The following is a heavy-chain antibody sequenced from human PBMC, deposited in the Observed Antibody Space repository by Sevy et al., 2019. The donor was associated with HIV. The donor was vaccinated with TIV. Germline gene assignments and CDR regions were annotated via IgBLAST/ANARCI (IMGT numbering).Heavy chain of an antibody. Sequence: GGSLRLSCATSGFTFNSHGMHWVRQAPGKGLEWVSFIQYDGGNKNYADSVKGRFTISRDNSKNTLYQQLSSLRTEDTALYYCVKDPLISLGADLFDYWGQGTLVTVSS. CDR1: GFTFNSHG. CDR2: IQYDGGNK. V-gene: IGHV3-30*02. J-gene: IGHJ4*02. CDR3: VKDPLISLGADLFDY. D-gene: IGHD7-27*01.